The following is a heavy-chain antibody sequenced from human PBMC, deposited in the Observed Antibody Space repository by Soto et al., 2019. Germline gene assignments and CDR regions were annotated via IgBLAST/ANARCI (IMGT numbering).Heavy chain of an antibody. CDR3: ARWYLGGMDV. D-gene: IGHD3-16*01. Sequence: QVQLVQSGAEEKKPGASVKVSCKVSGYTFISFHINWARQATGQGLEWMGWMHPYNGNTGYAQKFQGRVTMTSDISTSTAYLELNSLRSEDTAVYYCARWYLGGMDVWGQGTTVTVSS. CDR2: MHPYNGNT. V-gene: IGHV1-8*01. CDR1: GYTFISFH. J-gene: IGHJ6*02.